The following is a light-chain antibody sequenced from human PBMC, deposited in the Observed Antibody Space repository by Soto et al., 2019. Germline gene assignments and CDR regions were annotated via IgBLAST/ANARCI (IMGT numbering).Light chain of an antibody. V-gene: IGKV3-20*01. CDR2: GTS. CDR1: QNVGSAY. CDR3: QHYGTSPWT. J-gene: IGKJ1*01. Sequence: EIVLTQSPAILSLSPGERAALSCRASQNVGSAYLAWYQQKSGQAPRLLIYGTSGRAAGVPDRFSGSGSGTDFTLTINRLDPEDFAVYYCQHYGTSPWTFGQGTKVEIK.